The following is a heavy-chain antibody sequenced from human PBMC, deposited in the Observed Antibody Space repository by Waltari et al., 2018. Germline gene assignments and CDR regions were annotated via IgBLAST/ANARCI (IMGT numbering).Heavy chain of an antibody. CDR1: GFAVSSTF. J-gene: IGHJ4*02. Sequence: EVQLVESGGGLVQPGESLRLSCEASGFAVSSTFMRWVRQAPSKGLEWVSIISPTGDIHYADSVRGRSVISRDDPKNTLFLQMNSVRPEDTAVYYCVTGKGYLPDYWGQGILVTISS. CDR2: ISPTGDI. V-gene: IGHV3-66*01. CDR3: VTGKGYLPDY. D-gene: IGHD3-16*02.